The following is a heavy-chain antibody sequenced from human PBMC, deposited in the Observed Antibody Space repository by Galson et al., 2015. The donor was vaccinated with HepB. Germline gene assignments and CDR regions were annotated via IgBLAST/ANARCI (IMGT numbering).Heavy chain of an antibody. CDR3: AKGCNSSSWYQWFDP. D-gene: IGHD6-13*01. Sequence: SLRLSCAASGFTFRSYAMSWVRQAPGNGLEWVSAICGSGGSTYYADFVKGRFTISRDNSKNTRYLQMNSLRAEDTAVYYCAKGCNSSSWYQWFDPWGQGTLVTVSS. V-gene: IGHV3-23*01. J-gene: IGHJ5*02. CDR1: GFTFRSYA. CDR2: ICGSGGST.